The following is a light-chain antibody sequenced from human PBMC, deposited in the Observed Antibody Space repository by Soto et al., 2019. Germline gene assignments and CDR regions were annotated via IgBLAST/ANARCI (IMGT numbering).Light chain of an antibody. CDR2: AAS. CDR3: HLYGTSPKT. Sequence: EIVLTQSAGTLSLSPGERATLSCRASQTVSSNYLAWYQQKPGQAPRLLIYAASARATGIPDRFSGSGSGTDFTLSISRLEPEDFAVYYCHLYGTSPKTFGQGTKVDIK. V-gene: IGKV3-20*01. J-gene: IGKJ1*01. CDR1: QTVSSNY.